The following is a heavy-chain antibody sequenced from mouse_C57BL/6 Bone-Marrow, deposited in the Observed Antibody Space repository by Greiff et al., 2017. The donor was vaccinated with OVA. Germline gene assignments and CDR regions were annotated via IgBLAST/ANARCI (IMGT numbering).Heavy chain of an antibody. Sequence: EVKLMESGGGLVKPGESLKLSCESNEYEFPSHDMSWVRKTPEKRLELVADINSDGGSTYYPDTMERRFIISRDNTKKTLYLQMSSLMSEDTALYYCARHAGTWFAYWGQGTLVTVSA. V-gene: IGHV5-2*01. CDR3: ARHAGTWFAY. CDR1: EYEFPSHD. CDR2: INSDGGST. J-gene: IGHJ3*01. D-gene: IGHD4-1*01.